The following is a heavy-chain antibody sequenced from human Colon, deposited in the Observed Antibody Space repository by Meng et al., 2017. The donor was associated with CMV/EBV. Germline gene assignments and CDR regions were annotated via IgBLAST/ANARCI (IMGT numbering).Heavy chain of an antibody. V-gene: IGHV4-59*01. CDR2: VYNSERT. CDR3: ARDPAGMVMHNARGYFDS. Sequence: GSLRLSCTVSGDSIRGFYWNWIRQSPGKGLEWIGYVYNSERTNYNPSLKSRVTISGDTSKNQISLRLTSVTAADTAVYFCARDPAGMVMHNARGYFDSWGQGTLVTVSS. CDR1: GDSIRGFY. J-gene: IGHJ4*02. D-gene: IGHD2-8*01.